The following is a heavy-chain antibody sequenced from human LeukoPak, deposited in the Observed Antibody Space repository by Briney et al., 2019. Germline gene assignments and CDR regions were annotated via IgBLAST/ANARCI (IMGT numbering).Heavy chain of an antibody. V-gene: IGHV4-4*02. J-gene: IGHJ2*01. CDR2: IYHSGST. D-gene: IGHD4-17*01. Sequence: PSGTLSLTCAVSGGSISSNNWWSCVRQPPGKGLEWIGEIYHSGSTNYNPSLKSRLTISVDKSKNQFSLKLSSVTAADTAVYYCAREDYVHFNFDLWGRGTLVTVSS. CDR1: GGSISSNNW. CDR3: AREDYVHFNFDL.